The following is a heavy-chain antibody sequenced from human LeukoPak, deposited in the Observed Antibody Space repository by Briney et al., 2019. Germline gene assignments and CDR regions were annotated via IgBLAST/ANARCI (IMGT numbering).Heavy chain of an antibody. Sequence: GGSLRLSCAASGFTFTYYAMNWLRQSPGKGLEWVSTISGNGTRTSYADSVKGRFTISRDNFKSTLYLQMNSLRAEDTAVYYCAREGNWNVPTAFDCWGQGTLVTVSS. V-gene: IGHV3-23*01. CDR1: GFTFTYYA. J-gene: IGHJ4*02. CDR2: ISGNGTRT. CDR3: AREGNWNVPTAFDC. D-gene: IGHD1-20*01.